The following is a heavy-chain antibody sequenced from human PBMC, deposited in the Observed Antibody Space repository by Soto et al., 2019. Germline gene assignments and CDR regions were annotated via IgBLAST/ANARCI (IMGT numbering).Heavy chain of an antibody. Sequence: PPEYLSRTCTVSGESLITNNHHWGLTRQPPGKGLEWIGTVYSNGHTYHNPSLKSRLAMAVDTSKNQFSLSLISVTAADTAVYFFASLTNGRPGDSWGQGTLVTVS. D-gene: IGHD2-8*01. J-gene: IGHJ4*02. CDR1: GESLITNNHH. V-gene: IGHV4-39*01. CDR3: ASLTNGRPGDS. CDR2: VYSNGHT.